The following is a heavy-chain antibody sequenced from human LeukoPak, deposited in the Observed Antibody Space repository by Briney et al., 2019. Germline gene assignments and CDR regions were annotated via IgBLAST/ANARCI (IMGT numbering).Heavy chain of an antibody. D-gene: IGHD6-19*01. CDR1: GYTFSNYG. Sequence: ASVKVSCKASGYTFSNYGISWVRQAPGQGLEWMGWISTYIDNTKYAQNFQGRVTMTTDTSTSTAYMEVRSLRSDDTAVYYCARVLAVAGYSFDYWGQGTLVTVSS. CDR3: ARVLAVAGYSFDY. J-gene: IGHJ4*02. V-gene: IGHV1-18*01. CDR2: ISTYIDNT.